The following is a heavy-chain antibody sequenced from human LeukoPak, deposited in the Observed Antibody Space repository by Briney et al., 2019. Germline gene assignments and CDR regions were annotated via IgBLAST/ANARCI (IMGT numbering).Heavy chain of an antibody. D-gene: IGHD5-24*01. CDR2: ISTSSSYI. CDR1: GFTFSSYS. CDR3: ARVGEKAFHLWPEIDY. J-gene: IGHJ4*02. Sequence: GSLRLSCAASGFTFSSYSMSWVRQAPGKGLEWVSSISTSSSYIYYADSVKGRFTISRDNAKNSLYLQMSSLRAEDTAVYYCARVGEKAFHLWPEIDYWGQGTLVTVS. V-gene: IGHV3-21*01.